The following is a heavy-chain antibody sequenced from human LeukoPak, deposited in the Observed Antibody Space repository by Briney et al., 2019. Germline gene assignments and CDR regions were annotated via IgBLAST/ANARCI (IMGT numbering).Heavy chain of an antibody. CDR3: AMTLYTDVDLDDYYMDV. CDR2: FLSGGTT. V-gene: IGHV4-4*07. J-gene: IGHJ6*03. CDR1: SGSIVGYS. Sequence: SETLSLTCTVSSGSIVGYSWTWIRQPARKGLQWIGHFLSGGTTNYNPSLKSRVTISLDKSKNNTSLRLTSVTAADTALYFFAMTLYTDVDLDDYYMDVWGKGTAVTVSS. D-gene: IGHD3/OR15-3a*01.